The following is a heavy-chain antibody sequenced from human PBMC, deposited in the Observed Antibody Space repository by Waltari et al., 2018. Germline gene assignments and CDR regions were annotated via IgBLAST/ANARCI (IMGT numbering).Heavy chain of an antibody. J-gene: IGHJ4*02. CDR2: IYPGDSDT. CDR3: ARRDFWSGTFDY. Sequence: YWIGWVRQMPGKGLEWMGIIYPGDSDTRYSPSFQGQVTISADKSISTAYLQWSSLKASDTAMYYCARRDFWSGTFDYWGQGTLVTVSS. V-gene: IGHV5-51*01. CDR1: YW. D-gene: IGHD3-3*01.